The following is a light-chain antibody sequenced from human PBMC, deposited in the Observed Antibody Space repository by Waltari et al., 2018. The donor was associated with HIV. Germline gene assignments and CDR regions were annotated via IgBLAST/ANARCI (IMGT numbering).Light chain of an antibody. J-gene: IGLJ2*01. CDR1: NRDGGAYKY. V-gene: IGLV2-11*01. CDR3: CSFTQSHTAV. Sequence: QSALTQPRSVSGSPGQSVTISCPGPNRDGGAYKYVGWYQQSPAKAPKRLIYDVYKRPSGVPDRFSGSKSGNTASLTISGLQAEDEADYHCCSFTQSHTAVFGGGTKLTVL. CDR2: DVY.